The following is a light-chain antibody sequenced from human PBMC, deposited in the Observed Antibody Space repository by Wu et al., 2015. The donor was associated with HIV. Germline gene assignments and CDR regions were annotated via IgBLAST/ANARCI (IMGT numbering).Light chain of an antibody. Sequence: DIQMTQSPSTLSASVGDRVTLTCRASQSIDTWLAWYQQKPGKAPNLLIYRTSTLENGVPSRFSGSGSGTDFTLTISSLQPEDFATYHCQQYFSSRTFGQGTKVEIK. CDR3: QQYFSSRT. V-gene: IGKV1-5*03. CDR2: RTS. CDR1: QSIDTW. J-gene: IGKJ1*01.